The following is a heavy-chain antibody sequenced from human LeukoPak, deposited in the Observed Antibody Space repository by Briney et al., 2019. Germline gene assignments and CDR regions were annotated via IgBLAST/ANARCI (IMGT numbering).Heavy chain of an antibody. V-gene: IGHV1-2*02. CDR3: ARDRYYGSGSPDY. Sequence: ASVKVSCKASGYTFTGYYMHWVRQAPGQGLEWMGWINPNSGGTNYAQKFQGRVTVTRDTSISTAYMELSSLRSEDTAVYYCARDRYYGSGSPDYWGQGTLVTVSS. CDR1: GYTFTGYY. CDR2: INPNSGGT. J-gene: IGHJ4*02. D-gene: IGHD3-10*01.